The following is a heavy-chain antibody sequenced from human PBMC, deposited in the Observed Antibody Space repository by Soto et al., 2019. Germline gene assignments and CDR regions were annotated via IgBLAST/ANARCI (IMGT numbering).Heavy chain of an antibody. V-gene: IGHV3-23*01. CDR2: IDGSGGGT. CDR1: GFPFSTTD. CDR3: AKNSGWFHT. D-gene: IGHD3-10*01. J-gene: IGHJ5*02. Sequence: QVSDSGGDLVQPGGSLRLSCAASGFPFSTTDMSWVRQAPGKGLEWVSTIDGSGGGTYYADFVKGRFTISRDNSKNTVYLQMTTLRVDDTARYYCAKNSGWFHTWGQGTLVTVSS.